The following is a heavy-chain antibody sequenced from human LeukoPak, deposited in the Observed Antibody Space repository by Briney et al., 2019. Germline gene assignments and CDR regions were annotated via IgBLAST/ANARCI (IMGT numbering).Heavy chain of an antibody. CDR3: TRRPSYESRDDSFDY. V-gene: IGHV2-5*02. CDR1: GFSLSTTGVG. J-gene: IGHJ4*02. Sequence: SGPTLVNPTQTLTLTCTFSGFSLSTTGVGVGWIRQPPGKALEWLALIYWDDDKRYSPSLKSRLTITKDTSKNQVVLTMTNMDPVDTATYYCTRRPSYESRDDSFDYWGQGTLVTVSS. D-gene: IGHD3-22*01. CDR2: IYWDDDK.